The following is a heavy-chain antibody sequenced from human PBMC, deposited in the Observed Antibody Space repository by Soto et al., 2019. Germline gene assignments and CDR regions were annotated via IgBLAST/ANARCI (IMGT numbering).Heavy chain of an antibody. D-gene: IGHD3-9*01. V-gene: IGHV1-2*02. J-gene: IGHJ3*01. CDR3: ARGGYDISGRPLNAFDV. CDR1: GYSFTEYY. CDR2: INPISGGT. Sequence: VASVKVSCKASGYSFTEYYTHWVRQAPGQGLEWMGWINPISGGTNSAQKFQGRVTMTRDSSISTAYMELTRLTSDDTAVYYCARGGYDISGRPLNAFDVWGQGTMVTVSS.